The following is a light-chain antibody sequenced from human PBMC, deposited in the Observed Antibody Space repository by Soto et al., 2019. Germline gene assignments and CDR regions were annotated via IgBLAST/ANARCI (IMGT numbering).Light chain of an antibody. CDR1: QSISTY. J-gene: IGKJ1*01. V-gene: IGKV3-11*01. Sequence: ETVLTQSPATLSLSPGERATLSCRASQSISTYLAWYRQTPGQAPRLLIHGASNRATGIPARISGSGSGTDFTLTISSLEPEDFAVYYCQQRTSWPLTWTFGQGTKVEIK. CDR3: QQRTSWPLTWT. CDR2: GAS.